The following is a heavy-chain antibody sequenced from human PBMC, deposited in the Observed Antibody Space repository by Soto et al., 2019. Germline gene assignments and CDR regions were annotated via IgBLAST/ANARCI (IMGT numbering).Heavy chain of an antibody. CDR1: GFTFSSYS. J-gene: IGHJ6*02. CDR2: ISSSSSTI. D-gene: IGHD1-26*01. V-gene: IGHV3-48*02. CDR3: AREVEGELLDYYYYGMDV. Sequence: EVQLVESGGGLVQPGGSLRLSCAASGFTFSSYSMNWVRQAPGKGLEWVSYISSSSSTIYYADSVKGRFTISRDNAKNSLYLQMNSLRDEYTAVYYCAREVEGELLDYYYYGMDVWGQGTTVTVSS.